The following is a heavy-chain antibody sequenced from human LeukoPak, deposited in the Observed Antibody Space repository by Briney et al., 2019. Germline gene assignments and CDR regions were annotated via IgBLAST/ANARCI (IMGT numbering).Heavy chain of an antibody. V-gene: IGHV3-30*02. CDR2: IRREGDVI. Sequence: PGGSLRLSCGASGFTFSSFSMHWVRQAQGKGGEGVAFIRREGDVIYYADSVKGRFTISRDNSRNMVYLQMNSLRAEDTAVYYCAKDLDEYQLLLFDYWGQGTLVTVSS. D-gene: IGHD2-2*01. CDR1: GFTFSSFS. CDR3: AKDLDEYQLLLFDY. J-gene: IGHJ4*02.